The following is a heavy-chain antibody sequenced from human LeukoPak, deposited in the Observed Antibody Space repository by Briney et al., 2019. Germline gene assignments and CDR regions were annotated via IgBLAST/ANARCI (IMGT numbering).Heavy chain of an antibody. CDR3: ARLGGNWNSPGRDY. D-gene: IGHD3-10*01. V-gene: IGHV4-59*08. J-gene: IGHJ4*02. CDR2: ISYTLTT. CDR1: GGSINGYS. Sequence: ETLSLTCSVSGGSINGYSWTWIRQPPGMRLEWVGHISYTLTTNYNPSLTTRVAISVDTSKNQFSLKLTSVTAADTGMYFCARLGGNWNSPGRDYWGQGTL.